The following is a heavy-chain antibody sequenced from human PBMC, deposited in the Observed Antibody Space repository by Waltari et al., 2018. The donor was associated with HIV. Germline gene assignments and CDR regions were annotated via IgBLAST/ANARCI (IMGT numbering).Heavy chain of an antibody. CDR3: ARHEAGGTRKAFDI. D-gene: IGHD1-7*01. V-gene: IGHV4-59*08. Sequence: QVQLQASGPGLVKPSATLSLICTVSMDSFSSYYWSWIRPAEVKGLEWIGYICYSGSTTYNPSLKSRGTISVDTSKSQLSLQLISVTAADTAVYYCARHEAGGTRKAFDIWGQGTMVTVSS. J-gene: IGHJ3*02. CDR1: MDSFSSYY. CDR2: ICYSGST.